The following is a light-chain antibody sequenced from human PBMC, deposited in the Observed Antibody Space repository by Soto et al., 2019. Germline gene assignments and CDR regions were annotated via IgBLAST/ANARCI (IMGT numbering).Light chain of an antibody. CDR1: QSVTSSY. Sequence: EIVLTQSPGTLTLSPGERATLSCRASQSVTSSYLAGYQQRRGQAPRLLIYDASRRASGIPDRFSGSGSGTDFNLTNSRLEPEDFAVYYCQQYGSSPRTFGQGTKLEIK. CDR2: DAS. CDR3: QQYGSSPRT. J-gene: IGKJ2*01. V-gene: IGKV3-20*01.